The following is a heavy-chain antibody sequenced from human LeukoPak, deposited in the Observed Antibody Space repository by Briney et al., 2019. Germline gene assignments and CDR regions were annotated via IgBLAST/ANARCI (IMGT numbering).Heavy chain of an antibody. CDR3: ARDGVEFYNWFDP. J-gene: IGHJ5*02. Sequence: PGGSLRLSCAASGFTFSTYSMNWVRQAPGKGLEWVSYISSSSSTIYYADSVKGRFTISRDNAKNSLYLQMNSLRAEDTAVYYCARDGVEFYNWFDPWGQGTLVTVSS. CDR2: ISSSSSTI. V-gene: IGHV3-48*01. CDR1: GFTFSTYS. D-gene: IGHD2-21*01.